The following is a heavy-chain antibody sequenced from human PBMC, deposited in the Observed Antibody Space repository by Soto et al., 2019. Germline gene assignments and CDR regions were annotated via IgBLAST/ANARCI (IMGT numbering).Heavy chain of an antibody. CDR2: ISGNGANT. V-gene: IGHV3-23*01. J-gene: IGHJ4*02. CDR3: AKDYGSSRYFFDY. CDR1: GFTFINYA. Sequence: PWGSLRLSCAASGFTFINYAMTWVRQAPGEGLEWVSTISGNGANTHYADSVKGRFSISRDNSKSTLYIQMNSLRAEDTAVYYCAKDYGSSRYFFDYWGQGALVTVSS. D-gene: IGHD6-19*01.